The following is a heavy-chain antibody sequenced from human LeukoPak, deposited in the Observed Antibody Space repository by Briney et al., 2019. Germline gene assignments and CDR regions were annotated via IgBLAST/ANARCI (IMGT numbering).Heavy chain of an antibody. CDR1: GFKFTHSY. J-gene: IGHJ3*02. V-gene: IGHV3-11*04. Sequence: GGSLRLSCVASGFKFTHSYMNWIRQAPGKGLEWISYITSSGTTMYYADSVKGRFTVSRDNTKNSLHLQMNSLRAEDTAVYYCAREVYFYDDSAMEGGFDIWGHGTVVTVSS. D-gene: IGHD3-22*01. CDR2: ITSSGTTM. CDR3: AREVYFYDDSAMEGGFDI.